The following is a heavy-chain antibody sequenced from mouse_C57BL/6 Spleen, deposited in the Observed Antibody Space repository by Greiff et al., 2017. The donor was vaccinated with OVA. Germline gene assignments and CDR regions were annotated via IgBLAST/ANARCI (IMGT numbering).Heavy chain of an antibody. CDR1: GYTFTSYW. CDR3: ARWGNWDEYAMDY. J-gene: IGHJ4*01. V-gene: IGHV1-64*01. Sequence: QVQLKQPGAELVKPGASVKLSCKASGYTFTSYWMHWVKQRPGQGLEWIGMIHPNSGSTNYNEKFKSKATLTVDKSSSTAYMQLSSLTSEDSAVYYGARWGNWDEYAMDYWGQGTSVTVSS. D-gene: IGHD4-1*01. CDR2: IHPNSGST.